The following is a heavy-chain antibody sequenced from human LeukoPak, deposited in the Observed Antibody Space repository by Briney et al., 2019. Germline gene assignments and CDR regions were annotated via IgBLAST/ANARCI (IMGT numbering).Heavy chain of an antibody. CDR3: AREESGSYFRY. CDR1: GFSFINNY. D-gene: IGHD1-26*01. Sequence: GGSLRLSCAASGFSFINNYMGWVRQAPGKGLEWGSVIYEGDSTYYSDSVRGRCTITRDNSKNTLYLQMNSLRAEDTAVYYCAREESGSYFRYWGQGTLVTVSS. J-gene: IGHJ4*02. CDR2: IYEGDST. V-gene: IGHV3-53*01.